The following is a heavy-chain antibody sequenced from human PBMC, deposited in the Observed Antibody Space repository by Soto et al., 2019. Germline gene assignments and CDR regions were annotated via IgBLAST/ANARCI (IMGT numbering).Heavy chain of an antibody. CDR2: ISTYNDKT. V-gene: IGHV1-18*01. Sequence: QVYLVQSGAEVKKPGASVKVSCKASGYTFTSYGISWVRQAPGQGLEWMGWISTYNDKTDYVQKLQGRVTMTTDTSTTTVYMELRSLSSDDTAIYYCARDDYYYGMDAWGQGTTVTVSS. CDR3: ARDDYYYGMDA. J-gene: IGHJ6*02. CDR1: GYTFTSYG.